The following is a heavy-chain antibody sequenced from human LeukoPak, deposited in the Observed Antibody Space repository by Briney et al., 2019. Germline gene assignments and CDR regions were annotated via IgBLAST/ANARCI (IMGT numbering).Heavy chain of an antibody. V-gene: IGHV4-34*01. CDR2: INHSGST. CDR1: GGSFSGYY. CDR3: ARGESNWFDP. J-gene: IGHJ5*02. Sequence: PSETLSLTCAVYGGSFSGYYWGWIRQPPGKGLEWIGEINHSGSTNYNPSLKSRVTISVDTSKNQFSLKLSSVTAADTAVYYCARGESNWFDPWGQGTLVTVSS.